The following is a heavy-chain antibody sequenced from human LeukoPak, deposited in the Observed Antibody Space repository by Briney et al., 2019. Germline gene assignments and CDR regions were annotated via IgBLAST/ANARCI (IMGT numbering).Heavy chain of an antibody. V-gene: IGHV3-23*01. J-gene: IGHJ4*02. CDR3: AKLPSYDSSGWDSYYFDY. D-gene: IGHD3-22*01. CDR2: ISGSGGST. CDR1: GFTFSSYA. Sequence: GGSLRLSCAASGFTFSSYAMSWVRQAPGKGLEWVSAISGSGGSTYYADSVKGRFTISRDNSKNTLYLQMNSLRAEDTAVYYCAKLPSYDSSGWDSYYFDYWGQGTLVTVSS.